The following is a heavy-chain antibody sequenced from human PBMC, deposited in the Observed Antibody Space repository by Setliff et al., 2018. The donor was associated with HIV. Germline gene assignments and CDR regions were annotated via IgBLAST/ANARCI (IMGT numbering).Heavy chain of an antibody. J-gene: IGHJ6*03. CDR3: ARDREYMDV. CDR2: ISAYNGNT. Sequence: ASVKVSCKASGYTFSSFGISWVRQAPGQGLEWMGWISAYNGNTKSAQNLQGRVTMTTDTSTSTAHMELRRLGSDDTAVYYCARDREYMDVWGKGTTVTVSS. CDR1: GYTFSSFG. V-gene: IGHV1-18*01.